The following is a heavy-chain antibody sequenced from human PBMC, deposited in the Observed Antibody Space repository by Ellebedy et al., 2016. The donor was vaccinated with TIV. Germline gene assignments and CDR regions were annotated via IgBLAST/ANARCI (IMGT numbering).Heavy chain of an antibody. CDR3: ARRQAYDDFEYTFDI. D-gene: IGHD4-17*01. Sequence: MPSETLSLTCTVSGDSISSSNWWTWVRQPPGKGLEWIGEIYHSGSTNYNPSFKRRVSMSVDKSNNQFSLKLSSVIAADTAVYYCARRQAYDDFEYTFDIWGQGTMVTVSS. J-gene: IGHJ3*02. CDR1: GDSISSSNW. CDR2: IYHSGST. V-gene: IGHV4-4*02.